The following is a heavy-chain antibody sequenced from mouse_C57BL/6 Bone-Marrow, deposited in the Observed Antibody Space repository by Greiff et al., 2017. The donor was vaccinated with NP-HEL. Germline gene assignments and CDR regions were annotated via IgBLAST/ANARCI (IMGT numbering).Heavy chain of an antibody. CDR3: ARDSSGLPWFAY. V-gene: IGHV5-4*01. D-gene: IGHD3-2*02. CDR1: RFTFSSYA. J-gene: IGHJ3*01. CDR2: ISDGGSYT. Sequence: EVQRVESGGGLVKPGGSLKLSCAASRFTFSSYAMSWVRQTPEKRLEWVATISDGGSYTYYPDNVKGRFTISRDNAKNNLYLQMSHLKSEDTAMYYCARDSSGLPWFAYWGQGTLVTVSA.